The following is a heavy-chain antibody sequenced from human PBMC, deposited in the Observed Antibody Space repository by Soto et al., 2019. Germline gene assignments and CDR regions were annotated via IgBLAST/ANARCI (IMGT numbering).Heavy chain of an antibody. D-gene: IGHD3-10*01. Sequence: QVRLQQWGAGLLKPSETLPLTCAVYGGSFSDYYWSWIRQPPGKGLEWIGKINHSGSTNYNPSLKSRVPISVDTSKKQFSLKFNSVTAADTAVYYCAREVPSRYFDLWGRGTPVTVSS. CDR1: GGSFSDYY. CDR3: AREVPSRYFDL. J-gene: IGHJ2*01. V-gene: IGHV4-34*01. CDR2: INHSGST.